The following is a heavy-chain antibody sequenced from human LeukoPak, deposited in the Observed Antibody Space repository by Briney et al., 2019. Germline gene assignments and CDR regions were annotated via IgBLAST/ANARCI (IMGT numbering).Heavy chain of an antibody. D-gene: IGHD3-10*01. CDR1: GYTFTSYY. CDR3: ATPMVRGNYYGMDV. CDR2: IIPILGIA. V-gene: IGHV1-69*02. Sequence: ASVKVSCKASGYTFTSYYMHWVRQAPGQGLEWMGRIIPILGIANYAQKFQGRVTITADKSTSTAYMELSSLRSEDTAVYYCATPMVRGNYYGMDVWGQGTTVTVSS. J-gene: IGHJ6*02.